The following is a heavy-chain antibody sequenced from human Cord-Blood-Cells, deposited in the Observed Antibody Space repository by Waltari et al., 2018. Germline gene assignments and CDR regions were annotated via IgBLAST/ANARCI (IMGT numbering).Heavy chain of an antibody. CDR1: GFTFSGSA. J-gene: IGHJ5*02. CDR2: IRRKANSYAT. CDR3: TTLKYSKT. D-gene: IGHD2-15*01. V-gene: IGHV3-73*01. Sequence: EVQLVESGGGLVQPGGSLKLSCAASGFTFSGSAMPWVRQAFGKGVARVGGIRRKANSYATAYATSVKGRLTISRDDSKNTAYLQMNSLKTEDTAVYYCTTLKYSKTWGQGTLVTVSS.